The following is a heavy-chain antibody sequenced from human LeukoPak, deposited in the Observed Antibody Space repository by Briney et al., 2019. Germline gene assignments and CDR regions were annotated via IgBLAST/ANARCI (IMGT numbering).Heavy chain of an antibody. CDR2: IIPIFGTA. CDR1: GGTFSSYA. J-gene: IGHJ4*02. Sequence: ASVKVSCKASGGTFSSYAISWVRQAPGQGLEWMGRIIPIFGTANYAQKFQGRVTITTDESTSTAYMELSSLRSEDTAVYYCARSDGSFYYGSWSYFDYWGQGTLVTVSS. D-gene: IGHD3-10*01. V-gene: IGHV1-69*05. CDR3: ARSDGSFYYGSWSYFDY.